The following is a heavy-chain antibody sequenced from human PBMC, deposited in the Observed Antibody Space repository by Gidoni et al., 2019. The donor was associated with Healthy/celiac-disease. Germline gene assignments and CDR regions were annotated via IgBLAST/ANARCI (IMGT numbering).Heavy chain of an antibody. CDR2: ISYDGSNK. V-gene: IGHV3-30*18. J-gene: IGHJ4*02. Sequence: QVQLVESGGGVVQPGRSLRLSCAASGFTFSSYGMHWVRQAPGKGLEWVAVISYDGSNKYYADSVKGRFTISRDNSKNTLYLQMNSLRAEDTAVYYCAKDGGGATVALDYWGQGTLVTVSS. D-gene: IGHD4-17*01. CDR3: AKDGGGATVALDY. CDR1: GFTFSSYG.